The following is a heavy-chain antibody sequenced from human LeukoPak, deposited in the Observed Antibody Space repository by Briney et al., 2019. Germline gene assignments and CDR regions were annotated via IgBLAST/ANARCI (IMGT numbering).Heavy chain of an antibody. CDR1: GYSISSGYH. CDR3: ARDQDDFWSGSNWFDP. CDR2: IYHSGST. J-gene: IGHJ5*02. D-gene: IGHD3-3*01. Sequence: PSETLSLTCTVSGYSISSGYHWGWLRQPPGKGLEWIGRIYHSGSTYYNPSLKRRVTISVDTSKNQFSLKLSSVTAADTAVYYCARDQDDFWSGSNWFDPWGQGTLVTVSS. V-gene: IGHV4-38-2*02.